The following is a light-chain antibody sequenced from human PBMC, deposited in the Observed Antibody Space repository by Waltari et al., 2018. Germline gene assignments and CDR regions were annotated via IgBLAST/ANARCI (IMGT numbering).Light chain of an antibody. J-gene: IGKJ4*01. Sequence: IQLTQSPSSLSASVGARVTITCRASQGIATYLAWYHQEPGKAPKLLIYAASTLQSGVPSRFSGSGSGTDFTLTISSLQPEDFAIYYCQQFNSYPLTFGGGTKVEIK. CDR3: QQFNSYPLT. CDR1: QGIATY. V-gene: IGKV1-9*01. CDR2: AAS.